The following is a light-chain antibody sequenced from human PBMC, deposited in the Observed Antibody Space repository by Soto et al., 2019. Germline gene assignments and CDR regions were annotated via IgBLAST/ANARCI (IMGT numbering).Light chain of an antibody. CDR2: WAS. CDR1: QSILYSSNNKNY. CDR3: QQYFSNPRT. Sequence: DIVMTQSPDSLAVSLGERATINCKSSQSILYSSNNKNYLTWYQQKPGQPPKLLIYWASTRESGVPDRFTGSGSGTDFTLTISSLQAEDVAVYYCQQYFSNPRTFGGGTKV. V-gene: IGKV4-1*01. J-gene: IGKJ4*01.